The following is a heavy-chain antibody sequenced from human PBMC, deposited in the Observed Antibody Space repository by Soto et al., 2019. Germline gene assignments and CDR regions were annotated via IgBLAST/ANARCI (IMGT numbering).Heavy chain of an antibody. J-gene: IGHJ2*01. CDR3: ARMAGPWYFDL. CDR1: GGSFSGFY. V-gene: IGHV4-34*01. CDR2: INHSGSS. Sequence: QVQLQQWGAGLLKPSETLSLTCAVHGGSFSGFYWTWIRQPPGKGLEWIGEINHSGSSNYNPPRKSRVTMSLATSRNQFSLSLNSVTAADTAVYYCARMAGPWYFDLWGRGTLVTVSS.